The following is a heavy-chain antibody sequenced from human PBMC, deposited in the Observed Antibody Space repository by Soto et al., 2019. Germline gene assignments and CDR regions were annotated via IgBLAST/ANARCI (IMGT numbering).Heavy chain of an antibody. J-gene: IGHJ5*02. D-gene: IGHD2-15*01. V-gene: IGHV3-30*18. CDR2: ISYDGSNK. Sequence: GGALRLSCAASGVTFSSYGMHWVRQAPGKGLEWVAVISYDGSNKYYADSVKGRFTISRDNSKNTLYLQMNSLRAEDTAVYYCAKDAYCSGGSCPIFGWFDPWGQGTLVTVSS. CDR3: AKDAYCSGGSCPIFGWFDP. CDR1: GVTFSSYG.